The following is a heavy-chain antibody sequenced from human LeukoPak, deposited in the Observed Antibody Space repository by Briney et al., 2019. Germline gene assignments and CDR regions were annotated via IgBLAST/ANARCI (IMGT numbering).Heavy chain of an antibody. V-gene: IGHV3-30*18. D-gene: IGHD3-22*01. Sequence: GGSLRLSCAASGFTFSSYGMHWVRQAPGKGLEWVAVISYDGSNKYYAGSVKGRFTISRDNSKNTLYLQMNSLRAEDTAVYYCAKELYDSSPDYWGQGTLVTVSS. CDR1: GFTFSSYG. CDR3: AKELYDSSPDY. J-gene: IGHJ4*02. CDR2: ISYDGSNK.